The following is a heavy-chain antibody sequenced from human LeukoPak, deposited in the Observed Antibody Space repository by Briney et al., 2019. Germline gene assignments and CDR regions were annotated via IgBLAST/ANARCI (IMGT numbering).Heavy chain of an antibody. CDR1: GFTFSSYA. V-gene: IGHV3-23*01. J-gene: IGHJ4*02. Sequence: GGSLRLSCAASGFTFSSYAMSWVRQAPGKGLEWVSTIGGTGVRTYYADSVKGRFTISRDNSKNTLYLQINSLRAEDTAVYYCAKSTTPGGTGTFDYWGQGTLVTVSS. CDR3: AKSTTPGGTGTFDY. D-gene: IGHD1-26*01. CDR2: IGGTGVRT.